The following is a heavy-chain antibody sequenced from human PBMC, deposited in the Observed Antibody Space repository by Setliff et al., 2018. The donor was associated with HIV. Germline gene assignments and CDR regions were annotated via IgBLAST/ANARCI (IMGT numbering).Heavy chain of an antibody. CDR1: GYTFTNYA. V-gene: IGHV7-4-1*02. J-gene: IGHJ4*02. CDR3: ARSGRIAVAGTMYY. CDR2: INTNTGNP. D-gene: IGHD6-19*01. Sequence: ASVKVSCKASGYTFTNYAINWVRQAPGQGLEWMGWINTNTGNPTYAQGFTGRFVFSLDTSVSTAYLQISSLKAEDTAMYYCARSGRIAVAGTMYYWGQGTLVTVSS.